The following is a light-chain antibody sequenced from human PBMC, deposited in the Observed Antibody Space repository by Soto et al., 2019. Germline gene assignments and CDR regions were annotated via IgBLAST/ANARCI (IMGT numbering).Light chain of an antibody. Sequence: QSVLAQPPSASGSPGQSVTISCTGSSNDVGGYNYVSWYQQHPGKAPKLMIYEVNKRTSGVPDRLSGSKSGNTASLTVSGLQADDEADYYCSSYAGSTNDVFGTGTMGNVL. CDR2: EVN. V-gene: IGLV2-8*01. CDR1: SNDVGGYNY. J-gene: IGLJ1*01. CDR3: SSYAGSTNDV.